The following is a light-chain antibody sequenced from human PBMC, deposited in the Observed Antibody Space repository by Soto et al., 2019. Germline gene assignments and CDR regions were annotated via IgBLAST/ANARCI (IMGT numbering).Light chain of an antibody. V-gene: IGLV2-18*02. CDR2: EVS. CDR3: TSYTSSSTXV. J-gene: IGLJ1*01. Sequence: QSVLTQPPSVSGSPGQSVTISCTGTSSDVGSYNRVSWYQQPPGTAPQLMIYEVSNRPSGVPDRFSGSKSGNTASLTISGLQAEDEADYYCTSYTSSSTXVFGTGTKVTVL. CDR1: SSDVGSYNR.